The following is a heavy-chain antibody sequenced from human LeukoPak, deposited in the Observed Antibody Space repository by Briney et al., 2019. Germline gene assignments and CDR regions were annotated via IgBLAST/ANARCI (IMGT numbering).Heavy chain of an antibody. J-gene: IGHJ4*02. CDR2: ISWNSGSI. Sequence: PGGSLRLSCAASGFTFSSYMMNWVRQAPGKGLEWVSGISWNSGSIGYADSVKGRFTISRDNAKNSLYLQMNSLRAEDTALFYCAKSPYDSSGYYFDYWGQGTLVTVSS. D-gene: IGHD3-22*01. V-gene: IGHV3-9*01. CDR3: AKSPYDSSGYYFDY. CDR1: GFTFSSYM.